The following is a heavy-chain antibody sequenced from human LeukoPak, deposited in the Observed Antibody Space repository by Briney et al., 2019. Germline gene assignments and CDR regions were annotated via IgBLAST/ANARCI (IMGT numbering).Heavy chain of an antibody. Sequence: PSETLSLTCTVSGGSISSYYWSWIWQPPGKGLEWIGYIYYSGSTNYNPSLKSRVTISVDTSKNQFSLKLSSVTAADTAVYYCARDLSIVVVTAASGGMDVWGQGTTVTVSS. CDR1: GGSISSYY. V-gene: IGHV4-59*01. CDR2: IYYSGST. CDR3: ARDLSIVVVTAASGGMDV. J-gene: IGHJ6*02. D-gene: IGHD2-2*01.